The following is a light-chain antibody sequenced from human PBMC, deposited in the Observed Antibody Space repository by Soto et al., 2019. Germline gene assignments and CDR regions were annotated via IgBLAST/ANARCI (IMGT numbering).Light chain of an antibody. CDR1: QSVSSN. Sequence: EIVMTQSPATLSVSPGERATLSCRARQSVSSNLAWYQQKVGQAPRLLIYDASTRATGVPARFSGSGSGTEFTLTISSLQSEDFAVYYCQQYSNWPETFGQGTKVEIK. CDR2: DAS. V-gene: IGKV3-15*01. CDR3: QQYSNWPET. J-gene: IGKJ1*01.